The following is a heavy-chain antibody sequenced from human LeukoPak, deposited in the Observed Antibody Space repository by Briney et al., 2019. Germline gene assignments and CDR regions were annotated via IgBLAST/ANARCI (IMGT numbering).Heavy chain of an antibody. V-gene: IGHV5-51*01. D-gene: IGHD2-21*01. Sequence: GESLKISCKGSGYSFTSYWIGWVRQMPGKGLDWMGIIYPGDSDTRYSPSFQGQVTISADKSISTAYLQWSSLKASDTAMYYCARLPFCGGDCYPNWFDPWGQGTLVTVSS. J-gene: IGHJ5*02. CDR3: ARLPFCGGDCYPNWFDP. CDR2: IYPGDSDT. CDR1: GYSFTSYW.